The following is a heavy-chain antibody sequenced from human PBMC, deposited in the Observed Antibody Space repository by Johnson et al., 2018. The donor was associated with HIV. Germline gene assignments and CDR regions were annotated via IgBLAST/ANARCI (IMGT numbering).Heavy chain of an antibody. D-gene: IGHD1-1*01. CDR2: IKQDGSER. V-gene: IGHV3-7*01. J-gene: IGHJ3*02. Sequence: VQQVESGGGVVQPVRSLRLSCAASGFTFSSYWMSWVRQAPGKGLEWVATIKQDGSERYHVDSVQGRFTISRDNAKKSLYLQMNSLRIEDTAVYYCAVLTTGGLRVGNFDIWGQGTMVTVSS. CDR3: AVLTTGGLRVGNFDI. CDR1: GFTFSSYW.